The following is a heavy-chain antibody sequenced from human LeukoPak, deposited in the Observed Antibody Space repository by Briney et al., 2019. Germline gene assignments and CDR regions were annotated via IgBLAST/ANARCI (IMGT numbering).Heavy chain of an antibody. J-gene: IGHJ4*02. CDR2: IWYDGSNK. CDR3: ARDNREIAVAGPFDY. CDR1: GFTFSSYG. V-gene: IGHV3-33*01. Sequence: GGSLRLSCAAYGFTFSSYGMHWVRQAPGKGLEWVAVIWYDGSNKYYADSVKGQFTISRDNSKNTLYLQMNSLRAEDTAVYYCARDNREIAVAGPFDYWGQGTLVTVSS. D-gene: IGHD6-19*01.